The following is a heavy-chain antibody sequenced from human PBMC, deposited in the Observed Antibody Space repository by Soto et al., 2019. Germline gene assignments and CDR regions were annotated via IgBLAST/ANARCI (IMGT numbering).Heavy chain of an antibody. CDR1: GFIFTNAW. J-gene: IGHJ5*02. V-gene: IGHV3-15*01. CDR2: IKSLSVGGTT. CDR3: TTDLPDNWFDP. Sequence: GGSLRLSCAASGFIFTNAWLNWVRQAPGKGLEWVGRIKSLSVGGTTDYAASVRGRFTISRDDAKNTVLLQMSSLKIEDTAVYFCTTDLPDNWFDPWGQGTLVTVSS.